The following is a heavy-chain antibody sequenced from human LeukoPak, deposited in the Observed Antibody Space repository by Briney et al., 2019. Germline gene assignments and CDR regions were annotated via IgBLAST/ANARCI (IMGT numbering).Heavy chain of an antibody. Sequence: GGSLRLSCAASGFTVSGNYMSWVRQAPGQGLEWVAVIYRSDSTYYADSVKGRFTISKDNSKNTLFLQMNSLRPEDTAVYYCAKDARRTFGLSSGLYRGSYYFDYWGQGTLVTVSS. V-gene: IGHV3-66*03. CDR3: AKDARRTFGLSSGLYRGSYYFDY. CDR2: IYRSDST. J-gene: IGHJ4*02. D-gene: IGHD6-19*01. CDR1: GFTVSGNY.